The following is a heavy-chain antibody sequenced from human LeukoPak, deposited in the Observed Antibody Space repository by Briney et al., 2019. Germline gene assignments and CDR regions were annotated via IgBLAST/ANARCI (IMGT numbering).Heavy chain of an antibody. CDR2: ISWNSGST. V-gene: IGHV3-23*01. D-gene: IGHD4-17*01. CDR1: GFTFDDYA. J-gene: IGHJ4*02. CDR3: ARPMTTVTLYYDY. Sequence: GGSLRLSCAASGFTFDDYAMHWVRQAPGKGLEWVSGISWNSGSTYYADSVKGRFTISRDNSKNTLYLQMNSLRAEDTAVYYCARPMTTVTLYYDYWGQGTLVTVSS.